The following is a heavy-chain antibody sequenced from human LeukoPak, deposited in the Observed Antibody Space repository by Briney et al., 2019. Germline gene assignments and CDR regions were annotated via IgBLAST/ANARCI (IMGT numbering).Heavy chain of an antibody. Sequence: GGSLRLSCAASGFTFSRYWMHWVRQAPGKGLVWVSCIKSDGSSTSTADSAKGRFTISRDNAKNTVYLQMNSLRAEDTAVYYCVRDDRSYNFDYWGQGTLVTVSS. J-gene: IGHJ4*02. V-gene: IGHV3-74*01. CDR1: GFTFSRYW. CDR3: VRDDRSYNFDY. D-gene: IGHD1-26*01. CDR2: IKSDGSST.